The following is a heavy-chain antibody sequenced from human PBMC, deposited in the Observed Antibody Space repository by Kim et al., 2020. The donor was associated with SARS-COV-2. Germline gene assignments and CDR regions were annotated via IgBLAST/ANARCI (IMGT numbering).Heavy chain of an antibody. Sequence: SVKVSCQASGDTFNNYVMNWVRQAPGQGLEWMGRIIPLLDVVKNAQKFQGRITITADKFTTTAYMELSSLRSEDTAVYYCNFVQRKTRSLDSWGQGTLVSVSS. J-gene: IGHJ4*02. CDR2: IIPLLDVV. CDR1: GDTFNNYV. V-gene: IGHV1-69*04. CDR3: NFVQRKTRSLDS. D-gene: IGHD1-1*01.